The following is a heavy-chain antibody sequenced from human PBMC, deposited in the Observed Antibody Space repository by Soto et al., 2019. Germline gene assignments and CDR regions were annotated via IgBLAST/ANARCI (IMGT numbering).Heavy chain of an antibody. CDR1: GYTFSHYR. D-gene: IGHD3-9*01. CDR2: VNPDGTIT. J-gene: IGHJ4*02. CDR3: SYDTFDDKDF. V-gene: IGHV3-74*01. Sequence: GGSLRPSCAASGYTFSHYRMHWVRQAPGKGLVWVSRVNPDGTITTYADSVKGRFTISRDNAKNTLYLQMNRLGVEYTALYYCSYDTFDDKDFWGQGTPVTVSS.